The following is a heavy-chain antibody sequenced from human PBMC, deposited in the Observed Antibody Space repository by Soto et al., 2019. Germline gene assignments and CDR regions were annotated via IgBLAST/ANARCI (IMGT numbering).Heavy chain of an antibody. CDR2: ISYDGILK. Sequence: GGSLRLSCAASGFTFSDFGMHWVRQAPGKGLEWVAIISYDGILKYYADSVKGRFTISRDTSKGAVYLQMNSLTPEDTAVYYCAKDFKVSGGHYGSLNYYYGMDVWGQGTTVTVSS. D-gene: IGHD3-10*01. CDR3: AKDFKVSGGHYGSLNYYYGMDV. CDR1: GFTFSDFG. J-gene: IGHJ6*02. V-gene: IGHV3-30*18.